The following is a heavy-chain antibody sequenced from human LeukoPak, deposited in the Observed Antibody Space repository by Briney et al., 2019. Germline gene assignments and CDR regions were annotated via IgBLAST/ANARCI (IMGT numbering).Heavy chain of an antibody. CDR2: IYYSGST. J-gene: IGHJ6*02. V-gene: IGHV4-39*07. CDR1: GGSISSSSYY. CDR3: ARGPDYGDYARPDYYYYGMDV. D-gene: IGHD4-17*01. Sequence: PSETLSLTCTVSGGSISSSSYYWGWIRQPPGKGLEWIGSIYYSGSTYYNPSLKSRVTISVDTSKNQFSLKLSSVTAADTAVYYCARGPDYGDYARPDYYYYGMDVWGQGTTVTVSS.